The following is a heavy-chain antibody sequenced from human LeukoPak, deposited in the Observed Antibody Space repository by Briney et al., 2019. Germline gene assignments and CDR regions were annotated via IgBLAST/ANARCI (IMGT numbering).Heavy chain of an antibody. D-gene: IGHD6-13*01. Sequence: GGSLRLSCAASGFTFSSYAMHWVRQAPGKGLEWVAVISYDGSNKYYADSVKGRFTISRDNSKNTLYLQMNSPRAEDTAVYYCARDEIRIAAAGFYFDYWGQGTLVTVSS. V-gene: IGHV3-30*04. CDR1: GFTFSSYA. CDR3: ARDEIRIAAAGFYFDY. CDR2: ISYDGSNK. J-gene: IGHJ4*02.